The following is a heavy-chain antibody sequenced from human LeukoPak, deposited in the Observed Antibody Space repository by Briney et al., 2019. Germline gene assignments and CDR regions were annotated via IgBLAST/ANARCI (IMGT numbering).Heavy chain of an antibody. J-gene: IGHJ4*02. D-gene: IGHD3-22*01. V-gene: IGHV3-23*01. CDR1: GFTFSSYA. CDR2: ISGSGGST. Sequence: PGGSLRLSCAAPGFTFSSYAMSWVRQAPGKGLEWVSAISGSGGSTYYADSVKGRFTISRDNSKNTLYLQMNSLRAEDTAVYYCAKVGDSSGYIYYFDYWGRGTLVTAPS. CDR3: AKVGDSSGYIYYFDY.